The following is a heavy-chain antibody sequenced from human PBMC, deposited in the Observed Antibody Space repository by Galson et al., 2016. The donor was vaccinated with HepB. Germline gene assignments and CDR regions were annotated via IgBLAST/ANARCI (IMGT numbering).Heavy chain of an antibody. D-gene: IGHD5-12*01. CDR1: GFTFSSYS. CDR3: VRDDIVAPGEATYYFDY. V-gene: IGHV3-48*04. J-gene: IGHJ4*02. CDR2: ISSSSSTI. Sequence: SLRLSCAASGFTFSSYSMNWVRQAPGKGLEWVSYISSSSSTIYYADSVKGRFTISRDNANNALYLHVDSLGVEDTAVYYCVRDDIVAPGEATYYFDYWGQGTLVTVSS.